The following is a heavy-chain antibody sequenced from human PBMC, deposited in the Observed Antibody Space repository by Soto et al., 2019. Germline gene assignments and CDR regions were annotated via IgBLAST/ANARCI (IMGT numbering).Heavy chain of an antibody. J-gene: IGHJ5*02. CDR2: TYYRSKWYN. CDR1: VYRVSSNSAA. Sequence: PSLTLSLPCAISVYRVSSNSAAWNWSRQSPSRGLEWLGRTYYRSKWYNDYAVSVKSRITINPDTSKNQFSLQLNSVTPEDTAVYYCARGGGQQLAFWFDPWGQGTLVTVSS. V-gene: IGHV6-1*01. D-gene: IGHD6-13*01. CDR3: ARGGGQQLAFWFDP.